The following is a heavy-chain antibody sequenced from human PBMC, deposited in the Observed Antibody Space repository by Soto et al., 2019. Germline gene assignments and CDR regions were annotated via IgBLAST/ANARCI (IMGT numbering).Heavy chain of an antibody. CDR1: GFTFSSYA. J-gene: IGHJ4*02. D-gene: IGHD3-10*01. CDR2: ISGSGGST. CDR3: AKDVRSMVRGVMFDY. Sequence: GGSLRLSCAASGFTFSSYAISWVGQAPGKGLEWVSAISGSGGSTYYADSVKGRFTISRDNSKNTLYLQMNSLRAEDTAVYYCAKDVRSMVRGVMFDYWGQGTLVTVSS. V-gene: IGHV3-23*01.